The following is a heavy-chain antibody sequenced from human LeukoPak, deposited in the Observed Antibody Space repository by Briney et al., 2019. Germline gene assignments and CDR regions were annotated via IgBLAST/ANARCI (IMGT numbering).Heavy chain of an antibody. CDR2: IYTSGST. D-gene: IGHD5-18*01. Sequence: PSQTLSLTCTVSGGSISSGSYYWSWIRQPAGKGLEWIGRIYTSGSTNYNPSLKIRVNICVDTSKNKVSLKLSSVTAADTAVYYCASARYSYGSYYYYYMDVWGKGTTVTVSS. V-gene: IGHV4-61*02. CDR3: ASARYSYGSYYYYYMDV. CDR1: GGSISSGSYY. J-gene: IGHJ6*03.